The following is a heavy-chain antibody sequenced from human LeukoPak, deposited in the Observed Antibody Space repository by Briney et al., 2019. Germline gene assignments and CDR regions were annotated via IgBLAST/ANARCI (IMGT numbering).Heavy chain of an antibody. CDR1: GFAFSSLA. CDR2: ISYDGNNQ. V-gene: IGHV3-30-3*01. Sequence: PGTSLRLSCAVSGFAFSSLAMHWVRQAPGKGLEWVAFISYDGNNQYYANSVKGRFTISRDDSKNTLYLQMKNLRADDTAIYYCARVGSRYCSGATCYDGFWGQGTLVSVSS. J-gene: IGHJ4*02. D-gene: IGHD2-15*01. CDR3: ARVGSRYCSGATCYDGF.